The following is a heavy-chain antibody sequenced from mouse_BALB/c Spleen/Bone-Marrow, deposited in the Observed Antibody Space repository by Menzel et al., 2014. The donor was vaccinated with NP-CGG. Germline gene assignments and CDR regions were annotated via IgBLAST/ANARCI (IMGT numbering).Heavy chain of an antibody. CDR1: GFNIKDTY. J-gene: IGHJ4*01. CDR2: IDPANGNT. D-gene: IGHD2-4*01. CDR3: ARERDYDYAYAMDY. Sequence: EVKLVESGAELVKPGASVKLSCTASGFNIKDTYMRWVKQRPEQGLEWIGRIDPANGNTKYDPKFQGKATITADTSSNTAYLQLSSLTSEDTAVYYCARERDYDYAYAMDYWGQGTSVTVSS. V-gene: IGHV14-3*02.